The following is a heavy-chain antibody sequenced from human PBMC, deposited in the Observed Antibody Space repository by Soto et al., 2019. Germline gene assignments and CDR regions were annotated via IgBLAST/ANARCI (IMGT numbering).Heavy chain of an antibody. V-gene: IGHV3-48*04. J-gene: IGHJ4*02. D-gene: IGHD1-1*01. CDR3: ARVRGTISTVYYFDY. CDR1: GFTFRGYI. CDR2: ISTSSSTI. Sequence: EVQLVESGGALVQPGGSLRPSCVGSGFTFRGYIMIWVRQAPGKGLEWLSYISTSSSTIYYADSVKGRFTISRDNDANSVYLQMNSLRGDDTAVYYCARVRGTISTVYYFDYWGQGTLVTVSS.